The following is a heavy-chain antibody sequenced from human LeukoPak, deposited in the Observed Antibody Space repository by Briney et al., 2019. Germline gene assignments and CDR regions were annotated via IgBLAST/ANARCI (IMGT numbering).Heavy chain of an antibody. CDR1: GGSISSGGYS. V-gene: IGHV4-30-2*01. Sequence: SQTLSLTCAVSGGSISSGGYSWSWIRQPPGKGLEWIGYIYHSGSTYYNPSLKSRVTISVDRSKNQFSLKLSSVTAADTAVYYCARSIVAVAFDIWGQGTMVTVSS. CDR2: IYHSGST. CDR3: ARSIVAVAFDI. J-gene: IGHJ3*02. D-gene: IGHD2-21*01.